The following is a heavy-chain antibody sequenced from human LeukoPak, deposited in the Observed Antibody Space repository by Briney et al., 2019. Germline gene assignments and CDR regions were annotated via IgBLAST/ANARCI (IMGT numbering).Heavy chain of an antibody. D-gene: IGHD3-22*01. CDR2: ISGSGGDT. Sequence: PGGSLRLSCAASGFTFNSYAMSWVRQAPGKGLEWVSAISGSGGDTYYADSVKGRFTISRDNAKNTLYLQMNSLRADDTAVYYCARVDDTSGQNWFDPWGQGTLVTVSS. V-gene: IGHV3-23*01. CDR3: ARVDDTSGQNWFDP. J-gene: IGHJ5*02. CDR1: GFTFNSYA.